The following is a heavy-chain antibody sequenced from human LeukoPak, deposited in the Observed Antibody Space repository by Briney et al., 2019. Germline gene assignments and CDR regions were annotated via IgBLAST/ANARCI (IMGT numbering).Heavy chain of an antibody. Sequence: SETLSLTCTVSGGSISSYYWSWIRQPPGKGLEWIAYIDYRGSTTYNPSLKSRVTISVDTSKNQFSLKLSSVTAADTAVYYCATLLSYYDSSGYYLDWGQGTLVTVSS. CDR2: IDYRGST. D-gene: IGHD3-22*01. V-gene: IGHV4-59*12. CDR1: GGSISSYY. J-gene: IGHJ4*02. CDR3: ATLLSYYDSSGYYLD.